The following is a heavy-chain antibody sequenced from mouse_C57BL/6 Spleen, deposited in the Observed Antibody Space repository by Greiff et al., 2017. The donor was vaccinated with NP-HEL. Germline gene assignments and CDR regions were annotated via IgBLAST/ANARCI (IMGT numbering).Heavy chain of an antibody. V-gene: IGHV1-81*01. D-gene: IGHD3-2*02. J-gene: IGHJ4*01. CDR3: ARATGGSSGYRYAMDY. CDR2: IYPRSGNT. CDR1: GYTFTSYG. Sequence: QVQLQQSGAELARPGASVKLSCKASGYTFTSYGISWVKQRTGQGLEWIGEIYPRSGNTYYNEKFKGKATLTADKSSSTAYMELRSLTSEDSAVYFCARATGGSSGYRYAMDYWGQGTSVTVSS.